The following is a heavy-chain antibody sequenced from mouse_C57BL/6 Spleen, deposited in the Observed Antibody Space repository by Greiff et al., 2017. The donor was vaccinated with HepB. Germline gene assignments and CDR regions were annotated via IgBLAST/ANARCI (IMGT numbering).Heavy chain of an antibody. CDR3: VRDGYSNYVFWFAY. CDR2: IRSKSSNYAT. D-gene: IGHD2-5*01. V-gene: IGHV10-3*01. CDR1: GFTFNTYA. J-gene: IGHJ3*01. Sequence: EVQLVESGGGLVQPKGSLKLSCAASGFTFNTYAMHWVRQAPGKGLEWVARIRSKSSNYATYYADSVKDRFTISRDDSQSMLYLQMNNLKTEDTAMYYCVRDGYSNYVFWFAYWGQGTLVTVSA.